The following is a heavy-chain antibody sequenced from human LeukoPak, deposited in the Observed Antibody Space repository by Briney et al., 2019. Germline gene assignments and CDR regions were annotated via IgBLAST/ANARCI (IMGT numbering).Heavy chain of an antibody. J-gene: IGHJ4*02. V-gene: IGHV4-34*01. CDR3: ARGRYYGSGSYYNAYYFDY. CDR1: GGSFSGYY. D-gene: IGHD3-10*01. Sequence: SETLSLTCAVYGGSFSGYYWGWIRQPPGKGLEWIGEINHSGSTNYNPSLKSRVTISVDTSKNQFSLKLSSVTAADTAVYYCARGRYYGSGSYYNAYYFDYWGQGTLVTVSS. CDR2: INHSGST.